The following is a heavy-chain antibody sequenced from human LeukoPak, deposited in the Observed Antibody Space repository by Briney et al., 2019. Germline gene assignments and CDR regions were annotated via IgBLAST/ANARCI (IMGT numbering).Heavy chain of an antibody. CDR1: GFTFSSYA. J-gene: IGHJ4*02. V-gene: IGHV3-23*01. D-gene: IGHD6-13*01. CDR3: AKTIEAGGTGY. CDR2: ISGSGAST. Sequence: PGGSLRLSCAASGFTFSSYAMSWVRQSPGKGLEWVSAISGSGASTYYADSVKGRFTISRDNSKNTLSLQMNSLRAEDTAVYYCAKTIEAGGTGYWGQGTLVTVSS.